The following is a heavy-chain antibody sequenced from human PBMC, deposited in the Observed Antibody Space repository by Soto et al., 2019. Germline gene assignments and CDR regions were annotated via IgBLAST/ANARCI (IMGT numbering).Heavy chain of an antibody. J-gene: IGHJ6*02. CDR1: GGSISSSNW. D-gene: IGHD5-18*01. CDR2: IYHSGST. CDR3: ARAEADTAMDTGRTYYYGMDV. Sequence: SETLSLTSAVSGGSISSSNWWSWVRQPPGKGLGWIGEIYHSGSTNYNPSLKSRVTISVDKSKNQFSLKLSSVTAADTAVYYCARAEADTAMDTGRTYYYGMDVWGQGTTVTVSS. V-gene: IGHV4-4*02.